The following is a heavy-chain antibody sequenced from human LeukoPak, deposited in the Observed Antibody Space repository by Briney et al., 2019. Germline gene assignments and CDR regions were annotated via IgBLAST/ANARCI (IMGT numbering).Heavy chain of an antibody. D-gene: IGHD4-23*01. CDR2: ISAYNGNT. CDR1: GYTFTSYG. CDR3: ARRTPDYGGNYYYFDY. Sequence: ASVKVSCKASGYTFTSYGISWVRQAPGQGLEWMGWISAYNGNTNYAQKLQGRVTMTTDTSTSTAYMELRSLRSDDTAVYYCARRTPDYGGNYYYFDYWGQGTLVTVSS. V-gene: IGHV1-18*01. J-gene: IGHJ4*02.